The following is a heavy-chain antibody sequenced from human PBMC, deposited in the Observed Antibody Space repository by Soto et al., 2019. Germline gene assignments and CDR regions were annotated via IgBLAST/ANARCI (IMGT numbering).Heavy chain of an antibody. V-gene: IGHV1-69*04. CDR3: ARDHGYNSARFFDY. Sequence: SVKVSCKASGGTFSSYTISWVRQAPGQGLEWMGRIIPILGIANYAQKFQGRVTITADKSTSTAYMELSSLRSEDTAVYYCARDHGYNSARFFDYWGKGTLVTV. J-gene: IGHJ4*02. CDR1: GGTFSSYT. CDR2: IIPILGIA. D-gene: IGHD5-12*01.